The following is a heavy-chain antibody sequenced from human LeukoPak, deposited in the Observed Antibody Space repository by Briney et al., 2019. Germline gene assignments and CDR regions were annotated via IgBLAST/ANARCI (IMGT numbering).Heavy chain of an antibody. CDR1: GFIFNNYG. D-gene: IGHD3-10*01. Sequence: GGSQRLSCAASGFIFNNYGLIWVRQAPGKGLEWVSAISNDGGGTQYADFVEGRFTISRDNSKNTLFLQMNSLRAEDTAVYYCARSKAGGYWGQGTLVIVST. CDR2: ISNDGGGT. V-gene: IGHV3-23*01. CDR3: ARSKAGGY. J-gene: IGHJ4*02.